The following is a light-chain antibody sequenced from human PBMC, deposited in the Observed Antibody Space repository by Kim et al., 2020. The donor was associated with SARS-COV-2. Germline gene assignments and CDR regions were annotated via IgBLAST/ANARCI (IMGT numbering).Light chain of an antibody. Sequence: SPGERPTLSCRASHSVSTNYLAWYQQKPGQAPRLLIYGSSRRATCIPDRFSGSGSGTDFTLTSSRLEPEDFSMYYCQQYSSLPRTFGQGTKVDIK. V-gene: IGKV3-20*01. CDR2: GSS. J-gene: IGKJ1*01. CDR1: HSVSTNY. CDR3: QQYSSLPRT.